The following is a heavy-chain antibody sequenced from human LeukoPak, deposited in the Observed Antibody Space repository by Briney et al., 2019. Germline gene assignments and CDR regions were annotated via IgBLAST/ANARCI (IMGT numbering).Heavy chain of an antibody. Sequence: ASVKVSCKASGYTFTGYYMHWVRQAPGQGLEWMGWINPNSGGTNYAQKFQGWVTMTRDTSNSTAYMELSRLRSDDTAVYYCARGSIVVVVAALYNWFDPWGQGTLVTVSS. CDR2: INPNSGGT. J-gene: IGHJ5*02. CDR3: ARGSIVVVVAALYNWFDP. CDR1: GYTFTGYY. D-gene: IGHD2-15*01. V-gene: IGHV1-2*04.